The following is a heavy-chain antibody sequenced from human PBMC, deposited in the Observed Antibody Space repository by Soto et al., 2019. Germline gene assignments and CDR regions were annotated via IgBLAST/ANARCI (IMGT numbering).Heavy chain of an antibody. CDR1: GVPITTSGYY. D-gene: IGHD2-2*02. V-gene: IGHV4-31*01. Sequence: SETLSLTCNVSGVPITTSGYYWSWIRQHPGKGLEWMGYIYHTGRTYYNPSLKSQSTISIDTSKNQFSLTLSSVTGADTAMYYCARAGSSMGYYTYYGFDVWGQGTSVTVSS. CDR2: IYHTGRT. J-gene: IGHJ6*02. CDR3: ARAGSSMGYYTYYGFDV.